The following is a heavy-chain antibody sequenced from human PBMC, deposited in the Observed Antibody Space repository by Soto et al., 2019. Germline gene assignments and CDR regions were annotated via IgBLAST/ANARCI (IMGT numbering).Heavy chain of an antibody. J-gene: IGHJ6*02. CDR2: IYHSGST. V-gene: IGHV4-38-2*01. CDR3: AKGAGTDYYYYGMDA. Sequence: SLTWAVSGYSISCRSSWGWFRQPPGKGLEWIGRIYHSGSTYYNPSLKSRVTISIDTSKNQFSLKLNSVTAADTAVYYCAKGAGTDYYYYGMDAWGQGTTVTVS. CDR1: GYSISCRSS. D-gene: IGHD6-19*01.